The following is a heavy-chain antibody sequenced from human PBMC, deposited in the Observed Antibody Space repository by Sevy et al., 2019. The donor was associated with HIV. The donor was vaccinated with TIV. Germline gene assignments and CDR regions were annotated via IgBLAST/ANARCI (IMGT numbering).Heavy chain of an antibody. Sequence: GGSLRLSCVGSGFTFGSYGMSWVRQPPGKGLEWVSSISFSGVATFYVDSVRGRFTISRDNSKNILYLQMNSLRAEDTAVYFCAKPPSNHDVLHYYGMDVWGQGTTVTVSS. CDR3: AKPPSNHDVLHYYGMDV. V-gene: IGHV3-23*01. CDR2: ISFSGVAT. J-gene: IGHJ6*02. D-gene: IGHD3-10*02. CDR1: GFTFGSYG.